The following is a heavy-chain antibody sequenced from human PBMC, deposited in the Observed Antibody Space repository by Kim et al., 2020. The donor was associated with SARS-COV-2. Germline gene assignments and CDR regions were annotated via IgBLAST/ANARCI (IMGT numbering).Heavy chain of an antibody. J-gene: IGHJ2*01. CDR1: RFTFSSYG. Sequence: GGSLRLSCAASRFTFSSYGMHWVRQAPGKGLEWVAVLSYDGSNAYYADSVRGRFTISRDNSKNTLYLHMSSLRVEDTAMYYCAKDPSRGTYRERWYFDLWGRGTLVTLSS. CDR3: AKDPSRGTYRERWYFDL. D-gene: IGHD1-26*01. CDR2: LSYDGSNA. V-gene: IGHV3-30*18.